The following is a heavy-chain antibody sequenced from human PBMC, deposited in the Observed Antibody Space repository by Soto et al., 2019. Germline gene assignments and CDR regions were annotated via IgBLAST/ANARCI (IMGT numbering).Heavy chain of an antibody. D-gene: IGHD2-15*01. J-gene: IGHJ4*02. Sequence: EVQLLESGGGLVQRGGSLRLSCAASGFTFSSYAMNWVRQAPGKGLEWVSGISGSGISTYYADSVKGRFTVSRDNSKNTHNLQLNSRRAGDTALYYSATYPDELRAPFDCWGQGTLVTVSS. CDR2: ISGSGIST. CDR1: GFTFSSYA. V-gene: IGHV3-23*01. CDR3: ATYPDELRAPFDC.